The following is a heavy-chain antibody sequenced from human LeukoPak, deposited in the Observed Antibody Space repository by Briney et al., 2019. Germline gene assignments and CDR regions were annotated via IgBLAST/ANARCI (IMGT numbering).Heavy chain of an antibody. CDR3: AGGGIHSNYFDY. V-gene: IGHV4-34*01. J-gene: IGHJ4*02. D-gene: IGHD4-11*01. Sequence: SETLSLTCAVYGGSFSDYYWSWIRQPPGKGLEWIGDINHSENTNYNPSLKSRATTSVDTSKNQFSLKLNSVTAADTAVYYCAGGGIHSNYFDYWGQGTLVTVSS. CDR1: GGSFSDYY. CDR2: INHSENT.